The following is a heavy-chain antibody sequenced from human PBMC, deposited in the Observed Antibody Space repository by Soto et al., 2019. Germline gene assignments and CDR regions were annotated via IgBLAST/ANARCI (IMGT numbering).Heavy chain of an antibody. CDR1: GYP. Sequence: GYPRIIKKQPPGKGLEWIGYIYHSGSTYYNPSLKSRVTISVDKSKNQFSLKLSSVTAEDTAVYYCARRHGYNSGKNDYWGQGALLSVSS. CDR3: ARRHGYNSGKNDY. V-gene: IGHV4-30-2*01. D-gene: IGHD5-18*01. J-gene: IGHJ4*02. CDR2: IYHSGST.